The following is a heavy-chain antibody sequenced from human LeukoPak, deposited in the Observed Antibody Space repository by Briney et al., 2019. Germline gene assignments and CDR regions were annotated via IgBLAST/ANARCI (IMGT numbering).Heavy chain of an antibody. CDR2: IYYSGST. Sequence: SETLSLTCTVSGVSVSSGSYYWSWIRQPPGKGLEWIGYIYYSGSTNYNPSLKSRVTISVDTSKNQFSLKLSSVTAADTAVYYCARDSSYSNYVFAFDIWGQGTMVTVSS. CDR1: GVSVSSGSYY. CDR3: ARDSSYSNYVFAFDI. J-gene: IGHJ3*02. D-gene: IGHD4-11*01. V-gene: IGHV4-61*01.